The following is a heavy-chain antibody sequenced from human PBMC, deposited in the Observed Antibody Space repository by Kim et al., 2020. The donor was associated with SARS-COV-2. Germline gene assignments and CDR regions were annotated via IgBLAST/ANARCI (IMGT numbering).Heavy chain of an antibody. CDR2: YI. CDR3: ARDLPDIVAH. D-gene: IGHD5-12*01. V-gene: IGHV3-21*01. J-gene: IGHJ4*02. Sequence: YIYYADSVKGRFTISRDNAKNSLYLQMNSLRAEDTAVYYCARDLPDIVAHWGQGTLVTVSS.